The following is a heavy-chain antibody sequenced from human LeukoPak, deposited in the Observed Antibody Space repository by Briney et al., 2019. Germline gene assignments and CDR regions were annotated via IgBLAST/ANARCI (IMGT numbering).Heavy chain of an antibody. CDR2: INPSGGST. CDR1: GYSFISFY. D-gene: IGHD2-2*01. CDR3: ARDPKSQLLLDY. J-gene: IGHJ4*02. V-gene: IGHV1-46*01. Sequence: AAVKVSCKASGYSFISFYIHWVRQAPGQGLEWMGVINPSGGSTAYAQQFQGRVTLTRDTSISTAYMELSRLTSGDTAVYYCARDPKSQLLLDYWGQGTLVTVSS.